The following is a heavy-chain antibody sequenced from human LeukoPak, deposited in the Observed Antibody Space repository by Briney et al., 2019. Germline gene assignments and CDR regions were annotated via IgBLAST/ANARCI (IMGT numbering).Heavy chain of an antibody. CDR1: GFTFDDYA. Sequence: GGSLRLSCAASGFTFDDYAMHWVRQAPGKGLEWVSGISWNSGSIGYADSVKGRFTISRDNAKNSLYLQMNSLRAEDTAVYYCARDSQAYCSGGSCSMFDYWGQGALVTVSS. J-gene: IGHJ4*02. V-gene: IGHV3-9*01. CDR2: ISWNSGSI. CDR3: ARDSQAYCSGGSCSMFDY. D-gene: IGHD2-15*01.